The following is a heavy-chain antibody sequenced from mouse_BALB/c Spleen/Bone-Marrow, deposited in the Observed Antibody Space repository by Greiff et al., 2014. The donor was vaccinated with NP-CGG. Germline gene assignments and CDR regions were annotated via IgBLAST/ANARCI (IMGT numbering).Heavy chain of an antibody. CDR2: FYPGSDSI. CDR1: GYTFTEFI. V-gene: IGHV1-62-2*01. Sequence: QVQLQQSGAGLVKPGASVKLSCKASGYTFTEFIIHWVKQRSGQGLEWIAWFYPGSDSIKYNEKFKDKATLTADISSSTVYMELSRLTSEDSAVYFCARHLYYFDYWGQGTTLTVSS. J-gene: IGHJ2*01. CDR3: ARHLYYFDY.